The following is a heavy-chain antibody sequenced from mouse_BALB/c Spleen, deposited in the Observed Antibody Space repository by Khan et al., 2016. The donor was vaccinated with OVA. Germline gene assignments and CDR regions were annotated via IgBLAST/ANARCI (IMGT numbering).Heavy chain of an antibody. D-gene: IGHD2-14*01. CDR3: VRDGAYHRNDGWFAY. CDR2: INPSNGYT. Sequence: QVQLKESGAELARPGASVKMSCKASGYTFTSYTIHWIKERPRQGLEWIGNINPSNGYTNYTQKFKDKATLTTDKSSTTAYLQLSSLTSDDSAVYNCVRDGAYHRNDGWFAYWGQGTLVTVSA. V-gene: IGHV1-4*01. CDR1: GYTFTSYT. J-gene: IGHJ3*01.